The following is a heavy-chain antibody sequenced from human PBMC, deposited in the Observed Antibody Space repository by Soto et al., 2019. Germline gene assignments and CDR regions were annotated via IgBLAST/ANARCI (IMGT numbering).Heavy chain of an antibody. D-gene: IGHD6-19*01. CDR1: GDSISSYY. CDR2: IYISGDT. Sequence: SETLSLTCSVSGDSISSYYWSWIRQSAGKGLEWIGRIYISGDTNYNPPLKSRVTMSLDTSKNQLSLKLSSATAADTAVYYCAREYTETVDGPTPYYFDYWGQGTPVTVSS. J-gene: IGHJ4*02. CDR3: AREYTETVDGPTPYYFDY. V-gene: IGHV4-4*07.